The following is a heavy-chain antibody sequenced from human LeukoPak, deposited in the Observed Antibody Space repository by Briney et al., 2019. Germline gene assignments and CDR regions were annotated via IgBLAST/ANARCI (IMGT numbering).Heavy chain of an antibody. CDR3: ARSWGIAVAGRGWFDP. CDR2: IYYSGST. D-gene: IGHD6-19*01. J-gene: IGHJ5*02. CDR1: GGSVSSYY. V-gene: IGHV4-59*02. Sequence: SETLSLTCTVSGGSVSSYYWSWIRQPPGKGLEWIGYIYYSGSTNYNPSLKSRVTISVDTSKNQFSLKLSSVTAADTAVYYCARSWGIAVAGRGWFDPWGQGTLVTVSS.